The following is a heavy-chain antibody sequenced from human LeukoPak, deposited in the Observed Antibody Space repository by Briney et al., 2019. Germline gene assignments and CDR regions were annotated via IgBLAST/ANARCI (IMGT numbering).Heavy chain of an antibody. CDR1: GFTFSSYA. V-gene: IGHV3-23*01. J-gene: IGHJ4*02. CDR2: ISGSGGST. D-gene: IGHD6-19*01. Sequence: GGSLRLSCAASGFTFSSYAMSWVRQAPGKGLEWVSAISGSGGSTYYADSVKGRFTISSDNSKSTLYLQMNSLRAEDTAVYYCAKGSRSGWYYFDYWGQGTLVTVSS. CDR3: AKGSRSGWYYFDY.